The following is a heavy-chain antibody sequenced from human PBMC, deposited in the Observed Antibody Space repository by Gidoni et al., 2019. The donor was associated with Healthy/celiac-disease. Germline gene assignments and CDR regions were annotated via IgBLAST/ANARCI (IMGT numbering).Heavy chain of an antibody. D-gene: IGHD3-16*02. J-gene: IGHJ4*02. Sequence: QVQLVESGGGVVQPGRSLRLSCAASGFTFGSYGMHWVRQAPGKGLEWVAVISYDGSNKYYADSVKGRFTISRDNSKNTLYLQMNSLRAEDTAVYYCAKDGVPTFGGVIVVYYFDYWGQGTLVTVSS. CDR2: ISYDGSNK. CDR1: GFTFGSYG. V-gene: IGHV3-30*18. CDR3: AKDGVPTFGGVIVVYYFDY.